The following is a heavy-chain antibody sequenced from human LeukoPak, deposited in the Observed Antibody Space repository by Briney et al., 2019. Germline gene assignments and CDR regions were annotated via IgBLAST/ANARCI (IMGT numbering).Heavy chain of an antibody. J-gene: IGHJ6*03. V-gene: IGHV1-2*02. CDR2: INPNSGGT. CDR1: GYTFTGYY. Sequence: ASVKVSCKASGYTFTGYYMHWVRQAPGQGLEWMGWINPNSGGTNYAQKFQGRVTMTRDTSISTAYMELSRLRSDDTAVYYCARDRVRLVVVPAAMPEDYYYMDVWGKGTTVTVSS. D-gene: IGHD2-2*01. CDR3: ARDRVRLVVVPAAMPEDYYYMDV.